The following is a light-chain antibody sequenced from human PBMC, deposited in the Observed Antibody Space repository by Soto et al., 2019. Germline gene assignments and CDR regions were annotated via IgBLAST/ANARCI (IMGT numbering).Light chain of an antibody. CDR1: QTVRNNY. V-gene: IGKV3-20*01. Sequence: EFVLTQSPGTLSLSPGERATLSCRASQTVRNNYLAWYQQKPGQAPRLLIYDASSRATGIPDRFSGSGSGTDFTLTISSLQAEDVAVYYCQQYYSTPLTFGGGTKVDIK. CDR2: DAS. CDR3: QQYYSTPLT. J-gene: IGKJ4*01.